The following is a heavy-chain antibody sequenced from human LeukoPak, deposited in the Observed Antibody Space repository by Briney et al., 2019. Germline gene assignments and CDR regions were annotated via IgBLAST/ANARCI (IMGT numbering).Heavy chain of an antibody. V-gene: IGHV3-30*02. CDR2: IQNDGSNK. CDR1: GFTFSLYG. Sequence: GGSLRLSCAASGFTFSLYGIHWVRQAPGKGLEWVAFIQNDGSNKYYADSVKGQFTISRDNSKNTLYLQMNSLRPDDTAMYYCAKDRIVLVTATFDYWGQGTLVTVSS. CDR3: AKDRIVLVTATFDY. D-gene: IGHD2-21*02. J-gene: IGHJ4*02.